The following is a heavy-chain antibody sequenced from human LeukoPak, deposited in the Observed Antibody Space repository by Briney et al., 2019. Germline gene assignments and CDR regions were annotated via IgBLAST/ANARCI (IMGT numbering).Heavy chain of an antibody. Sequence: GGSLRLSCAASGFTFDDYGMSWVRQAPGKGLEWVSSISSSSSRIYYADSVKGRFTISRDNAKNSLYLQMNSLRAEDTAVYYCARGALWELLYFDYWGQGTLVTVSS. D-gene: IGHD1-26*01. CDR1: GFTFDDYG. J-gene: IGHJ4*02. CDR3: ARGALWELLYFDY. CDR2: ISSSSSRI. V-gene: IGHV3-21*01.